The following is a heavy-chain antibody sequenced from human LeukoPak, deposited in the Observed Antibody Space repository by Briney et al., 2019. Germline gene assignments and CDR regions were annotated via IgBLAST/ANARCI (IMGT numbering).Heavy chain of an antibody. D-gene: IGHD6-13*01. J-gene: IGHJ6*03. CDR1: GGSISSYY. Sequence: SETLSLTCTVSGGSISSYYWSWIRQPPGKGLEWIGYIYYSGSTNYNPSLKSRVTISVDTSKNQFSLKLSSVTAADTAVYYCARGIAAAIPYYYYYMDVWGKGTTVTISS. V-gene: IGHV4-59*01. CDR3: ARGIAAAIPYYYYYMDV. CDR2: IYYSGST.